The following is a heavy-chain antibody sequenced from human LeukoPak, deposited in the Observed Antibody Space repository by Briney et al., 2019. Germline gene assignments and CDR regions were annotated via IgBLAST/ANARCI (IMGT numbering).Heavy chain of an antibody. J-gene: IGHJ4*02. CDR2: ISGSGGST. D-gene: IGHD2-21*02. CDR1: GFTFSSYA. Sequence: PGGSLRLSCAASGFTFSSYAMSWVRQAPGKGLEWVSAISGSGGSTYYADSVKGRFTISRDNSKNTLYLQMNSLRAEDTAVYYCAKMRLGEAPYCGGDCYSALGYWGQGTLVTVSS. CDR3: AKMRLGEAPYCGGDCYSALGY. V-gene: IGHV3-23*01.